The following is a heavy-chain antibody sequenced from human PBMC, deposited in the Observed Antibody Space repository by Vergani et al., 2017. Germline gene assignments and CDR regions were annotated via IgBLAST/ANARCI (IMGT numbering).Heavy chain of an antibody. CDR3: ARDAGRVVAEYFQH. V-gene: IGHV3-30*04. CDR1: GFTFSSYA. CDR2: ISYDGSNK. Sequence: QVQLVESGGGVVQPGRSLRLSCAASGFTFSSYAMHWVRQAPGKGPEWVAVISYDGSNKYYADPVKGRFTISRDNSKNTLYLQMNSLRAEDTAVYYCARDAGRVVAEYFQHWGQGTLVTVSS. D-gene: IGHD2-15*01. J-gene: IGHJ1*01.